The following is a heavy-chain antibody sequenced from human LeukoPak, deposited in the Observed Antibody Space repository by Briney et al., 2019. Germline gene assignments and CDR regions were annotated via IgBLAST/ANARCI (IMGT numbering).Heavy chain of an antibody. CDR1: GFTFDDYG. CDR3: ARARGNYYDSSGYQYYFDY. Sequence: GGSLRLSCAASGFTFDDYGMSWVRQAPGKGLEWVSGINWNGGSTGYADSVKGRFTISRDNAKNSLYLQMNSLRAEDTALYYCARARGNYYDSSGYQYYFDYWGQGTLVTVSS. J-gene: IGHJ4*02. CDR2: INWNGGST. V-gene: IGHV3-20*04. D-gene: IGHD3-22*01.